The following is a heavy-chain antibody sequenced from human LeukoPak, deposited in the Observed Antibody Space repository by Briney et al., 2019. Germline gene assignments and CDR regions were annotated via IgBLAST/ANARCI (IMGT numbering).Heavy chain of an antibody. CDR3: AKDGVGYCSSTSCRPGGY. V-gene: IGHV3-30*18. J-gene: IGHJ4*02. D-gene: IGHD2-2*01. Sequence: GGSLRLSCAASGFTFSSYGMHWVRRAPGKGLEWVAVISYDGSNKYYADSVKGRFTISRDNSKNTLYLQMNSLRAEDTAVYYCAKDGVGYCSSTSCRPGGYWGQGTLVTVSS. CDR2: ISYDGSNK. CDR1: GFTFSSYG.